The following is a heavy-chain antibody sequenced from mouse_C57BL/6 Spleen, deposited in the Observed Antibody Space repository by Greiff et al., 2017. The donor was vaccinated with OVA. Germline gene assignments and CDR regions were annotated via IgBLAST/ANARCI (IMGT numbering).Heavy chain of an antibody. Sequence: QVQLQQPGAELVRPGTSVKLSCKASGYTFTSYWMHWVKQRPGQGLEWIGVIDPSDSYTNYNQKFKGKATLTVDTSSSTAYMQLSSLTSEDSAVYYCARRFYYGSSPYAMDYWGQGTSVTVSS. V-gene: IGHV1-59*01. CDR3: ARRFYYGSSPYAMDY. CDR1: GYTFTSYW. CDR2: IDPSDSYT. D-gene: IGHD1-1*01. J-gene: IGHJ4*01.